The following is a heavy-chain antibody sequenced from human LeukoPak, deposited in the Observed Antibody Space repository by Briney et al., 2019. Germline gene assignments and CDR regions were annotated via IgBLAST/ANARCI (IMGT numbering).Heavy chain of an antibody. D-gene: IGHD6-13*01. CDR3: ARGGSEQLAPPFAS. CDR2: INPSGGST. J-gene: IGHJ4*02. CDR1: GYTFTAYY. Sequence: AAVKVSCKACGYTFTAYYMHWVRQAPGQGLEWMGIINPSGGSTNYAQKLQTRVTMTRDTSTSTAYMELSTLRSGDTALYYCARGGSEQLAPPFASWGQGTLVTVPS. V-gene: IGHV1-46*01.